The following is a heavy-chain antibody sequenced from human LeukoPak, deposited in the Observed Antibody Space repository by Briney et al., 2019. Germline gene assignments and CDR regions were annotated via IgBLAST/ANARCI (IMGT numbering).Heavy chain of an antibody. CDR1: GGSFSGYY. J-gene: IGHJ5*02. Sequence: SETLSLTCAVYGGSFSGYYWSWIRQPPGKGQEWIGEINHSGSTNYNPSLKSRVTISVDTSKNQFSLKLSSVTAADTAVYYCARVGVDIVLMVYAGNNWFDPWGQGTLVTVSS. CDR3: ARVGVDIVLMVYAGNNWFDP. D-gene: IGHD2-8*01. CDR2: INHSGST. V-gene: IGHV4-34*01.